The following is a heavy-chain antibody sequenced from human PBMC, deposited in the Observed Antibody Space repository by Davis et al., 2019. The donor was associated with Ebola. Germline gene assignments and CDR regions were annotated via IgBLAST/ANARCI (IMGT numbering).Heavy chain of an antibody. CDR1: GYTFTDYY. Sequence: ASVKVSCKASGYTFTDYYMHWVRQAPGQGLEWMGRINPNSGGTNYAQNVQGRVTMTTDTSTSTAYMEVGILRSDDTAVYYCARAQFPTTSDHWGQGTLVTVSS. V-gene: IGHV1-2*06. CDR3: ARAQFPTTSDH. D-gene: IGHD1-1*01. CDR2: INPNSGGT. J-gene: IGHJ4*02.